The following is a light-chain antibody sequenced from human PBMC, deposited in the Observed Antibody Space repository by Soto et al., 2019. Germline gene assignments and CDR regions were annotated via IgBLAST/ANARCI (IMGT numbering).Light chain of an antibody. Sequence: QSALTQPASVSGSPGQSITISCTGTSSDVGSYNLVSWYQQHPGKAPKLMIYEGSKRPSGVSNRFSASKSGNTASLTISGLQAEDEADYYCASYARGSTLVVFGGGTKVTVL. V-gene: IGLV2-14*02. J-gene: IGLJ2*01. CDR1: SSDVGSYNL. CDR2: EGS. CDR3: ASYARGSTLVV.